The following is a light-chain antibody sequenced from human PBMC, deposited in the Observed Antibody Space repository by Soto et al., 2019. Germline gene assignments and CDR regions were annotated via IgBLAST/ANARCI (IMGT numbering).Light chain of an antibody. CDR1: QSVSSK. CDR3: QQYNSWLWT. J-gene: IGKJ1*01. V-gene: IGKV3-15*01. Sequence: EIVMTQSPATLSVSPGEGATLSCRARQSVSSKLAWYQQKPGQAPRLLNYRASTRATGIPARFSGSGSGTEFTLIISRLQFEDSAVYYCQQYNSWLWTLGQGTKVDIK. CDR2: RAS.